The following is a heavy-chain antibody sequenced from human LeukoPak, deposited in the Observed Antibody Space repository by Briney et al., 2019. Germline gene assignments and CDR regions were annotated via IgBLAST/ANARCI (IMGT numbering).Heavy chain of an antibody. D-gene: IGHD1/OR15-1a*01. CDR1: GLNFNDHY. CDR2: IGSTGGAI. V-gene: IGHV3-11*01. J-gene: IGHJ4*02. CDR3: ATSLPIATTSNY. Sequence: GGSLRLSCAVSGLNFNDHYIIWIRQAPGKGLEWVSHIGSTGGAILYADSVKGRFTISRDNAKRSVYLEMNSLRVEDTAVYYCATSLPIATTSNYWGQGTLVTVSS.